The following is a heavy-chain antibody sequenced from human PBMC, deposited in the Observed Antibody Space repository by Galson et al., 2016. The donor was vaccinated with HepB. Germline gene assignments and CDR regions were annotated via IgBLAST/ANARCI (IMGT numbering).Heavy chain of an antibody. D-gene: IGHD1-7*01. CDR3: VRDRDRTLDY. CDR2: ISTYSGDR. Sequence: QSGAEVKKPGASVKVSCKASGYTFTTYGISWVRQAPGQGLEWKGWISTYSGDRNHAQEPRGRVTLTTHTSTSTAYMELTNLKSDDTAVYYCVRDRDRTLDYWGQGTLVTVSS. V-gene: IGHV1-18*04. CDR1: GYTFTTYG. J-gene: IGHJ4*02.